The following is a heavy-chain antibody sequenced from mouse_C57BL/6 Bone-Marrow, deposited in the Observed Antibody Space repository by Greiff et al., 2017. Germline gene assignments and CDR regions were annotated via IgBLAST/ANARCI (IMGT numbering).Heavy chain of an antibody. CDR2: IDPANGNT. CDR1: GFNIENTY. J-gene: IGHJ1*03. Sequence: VQLKQSVAELVRPGASVKLSCTASGFNIENTYMHWVKQRPEQGLEWIGRIDPANGNTKYAPKFQGKATITADTSSNTAYLQLSSLTSEDTAIYYCARSLYGSSYGWYFDVWGTGTTVTVSS. CDR3: ARSLYGSSYGWYFDV. V-gene: IGHV14-3*01. D-gene: IGHD1-1*01.